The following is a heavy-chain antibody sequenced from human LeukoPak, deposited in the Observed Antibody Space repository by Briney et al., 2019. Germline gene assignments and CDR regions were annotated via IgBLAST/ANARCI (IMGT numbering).Heavy chain of an antibody. V-gene: IGHV3-53*01. CDR1: GFTVSNAW. D-gene: IGHD3-22*01. CDR2: IYTGGNS. J-gene: IGHJ3*02. CDR3: ARGGRGSAAVVAPRSFDI. Sequence: GGSLRLSCAASGFTVSNAWMNWVRQAPGKGLEWVSVIYTGGNSYYVGSVQGRFIISRDISKNTLYLQMNSLRAEDSALYYCARGGRGSAAVVAPRSFDIWGQGTMVTVSS.